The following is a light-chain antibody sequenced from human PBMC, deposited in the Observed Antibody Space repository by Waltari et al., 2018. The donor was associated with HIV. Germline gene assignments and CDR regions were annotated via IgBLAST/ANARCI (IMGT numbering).Light chain of an antibody. CDR3: ATWDDSLNGRL. Sequence: QSVLTQPPSASGTPGQRVTISCSGNSSNIGYNYVSGYQQLPGAAPKLFIYANDRRPSVVPDRFSGSKSGTSASLAISGLRSEDQGDYYCATWDDSLNGRLFGGGTKLTVL. CDR2: AND. CDR1: SSNIGYNY. J-gene: IGLJ2*01. V-gene: IGLV1-47*01.